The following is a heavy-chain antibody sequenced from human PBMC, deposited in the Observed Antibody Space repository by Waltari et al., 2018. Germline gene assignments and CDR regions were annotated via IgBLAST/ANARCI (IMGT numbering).Heavy chain of an antibody. CDR2: INHSEST. CDR1: GGSFSGYY. J-gene: IGHJ4*02. Sequence: QVQLQQWGAGLFKPSETLSLTCSVYGGSFSGYYWSWIHQPPGKGLVWIGEINHSESTNYNPSLKSRVTISVDTSKNQFSRKLSSVTAADTAVYYCASRRSGVDYWGQGTLVTVSS. D-gene: IGHD1-26*01. CDR3: ASRRSGVDY. V-gene: IGHV4-34*01.